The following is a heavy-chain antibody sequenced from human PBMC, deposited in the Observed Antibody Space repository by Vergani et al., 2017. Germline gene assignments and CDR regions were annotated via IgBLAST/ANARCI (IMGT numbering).Heavy chain of an antibody. D-gene: IGHD3-9*01. J-gene: IGHJ6*02. Sequence: EVQLVQSGAEVKKPGATVKISCKVSGYTFSDTYMHWVQQAPGKGLEWVGLIDPDDGKTIYAEKFQGRVTITAYTSRDTAYMGLSSLRSEDTAVYYCTKTNGDYDMLSGDYSYGIDDWGQGTTVTVSS. CDR1: GYTFSDTY. CDR2: IDPDDGKT. V-gene: IGHV1-69-2*01. CDR3: TKTNGDYDMLSGDYSYGIDD.